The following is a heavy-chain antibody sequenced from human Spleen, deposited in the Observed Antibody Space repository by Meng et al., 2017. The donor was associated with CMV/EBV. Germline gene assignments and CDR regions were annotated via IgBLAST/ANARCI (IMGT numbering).Heavy chain of an antibody. CDR2: IIPILGKP. CDR1: GDTFSNYP. CDR3: AREGGDYLGNFDF. D-gene: IGHD2-21*02. J-gene: IGHJ4*02. V-gene: IGHV1-69*04. Sequence: KASGDTFSNYPISWVRQAPGQGLEWMGRIIPILGKPNYAQKFQGRVSFTADKSTSTAYMELSSLTSEDTAVYYCAREGGDYLGNFDFWGQGTLVTVSS.